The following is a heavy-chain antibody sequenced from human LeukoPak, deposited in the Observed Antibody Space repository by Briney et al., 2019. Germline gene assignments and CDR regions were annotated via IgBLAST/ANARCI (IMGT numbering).Heavy chain of an antibody. CDR1: GFTFSSYG. Sequence: GGSLRLSCAASGFTFSSYGMHWVRQAPGKGLEWVAVISYDGSNKYYADSVKGRFTISRDNSKNTLYLQMNSLRAEDTAVYYCAKNTDGIAAAGGDYWGQGTLVTVSS. D-gene: IGHD6-13*01. V-gene: IGHV3-30*18. J-gene: IGHJ4*02. CDR3: AKNTDGIAAAGGDY. CDR2: ISYDGSNK.